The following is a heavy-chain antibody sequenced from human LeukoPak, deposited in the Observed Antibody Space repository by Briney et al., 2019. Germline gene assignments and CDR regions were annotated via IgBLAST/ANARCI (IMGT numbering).Heavy chain of an antibody. V-gene: IGHV3-21*01. CDR2: ISSSSSYI. CDR1: GFTFSSYS. J-gene: IGHJ4*02. CDR3: ARSRDGYNFVY. Sequence: GGSLRLSCAASGFTFSSYSMNRVRQAPGKGLEWVSSISSSSSYIYYADSVKGRFTISRDNAKNSLYLQMNSLRAEDTAVYYCARSRDGYNFVYWGQGTLVTVSS. D-gene: IGHD5-24*01.